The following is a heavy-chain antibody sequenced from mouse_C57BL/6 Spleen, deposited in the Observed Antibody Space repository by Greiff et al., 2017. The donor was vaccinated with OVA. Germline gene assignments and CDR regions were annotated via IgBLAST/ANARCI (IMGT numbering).Heavy chain of an antibody. CDR2: ILPGSGST. CDR3: ARGGVYYGSSYDAMDD. CDR1: GYTFTGYW. J-gene: IGHJ4*01. Sequence: QVQLQQSGAELMKPGASVKLSCKATGYTFTGYWIEWVKQRPGHGLEWIGEILPGSGSTNYNEKFKGKATFTADTSSNTAYMQPSSLTTEDSAIYYGARGGVYYGSSYDAMDDWGQGTSVTVSS. V-gene: IGHV1-9*01. D-gene: IGHD1-1*01.